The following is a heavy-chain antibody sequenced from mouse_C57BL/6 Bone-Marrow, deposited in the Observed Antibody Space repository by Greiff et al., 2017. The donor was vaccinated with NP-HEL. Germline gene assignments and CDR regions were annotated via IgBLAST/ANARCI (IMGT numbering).Heavy chain of an antibody. V-gene: IGHV5-17*01. CDR1: GFTFSDYG. J-gene: IGHJ2*01. Sequence: EVMLVESGGGLVKPGGSLKLSCAASGFTFSDYGMHWVRQAPEKGLEWVAYISSGSSTIYYADTVKSRFTISRDNAKNTLFLQMTSLRSEDTAMYYCAITTVVADFDYWGQGTTLTVSS. D-gene: IGHD1-1*01. CDR3: AITTVVADFDY. CDR2: ISSGSSTI.